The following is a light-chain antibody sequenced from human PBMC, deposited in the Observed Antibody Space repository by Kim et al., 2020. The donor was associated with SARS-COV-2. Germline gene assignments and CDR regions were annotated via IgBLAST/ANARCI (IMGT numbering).Light chain of an antibody. CDR3: YSAADNNLV. CDR1: VLAKKY. Sequence: VAPEQASRITCSGDVLAKKYSRWFQQKPGQAPVLVIYKDSERPSGTPQRFSGSSSGTTVTLTIGGAQVEDEADYYCYSAADNNLVFGGGTQLTVL. CDR2: KDS. V-gene: IGLV3-27*01. J-gene: IGLJ2*01.